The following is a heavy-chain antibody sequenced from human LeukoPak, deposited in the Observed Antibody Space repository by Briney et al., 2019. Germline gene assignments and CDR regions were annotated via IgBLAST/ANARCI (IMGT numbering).Heavy chain of an antibody. Sequence: GGSLRLSCAVSGFSLSNAWMSWVRQAPGKGLEWVGRIKSNTDGGTTDYTAPVKGRFTISTDDSKNTLYLQMNSLKTEDTAVYYGATVPNGYEGTGYWGQGTLVTV. J-gene: IGHJ4*02. D-gene: IGHD2-2*01. CDR1: GFSLSNAW. CDR3: ATVPNGYEGTGY. CDR2: IKSNTDGGTT. V-gene: IGHV3-15*01.